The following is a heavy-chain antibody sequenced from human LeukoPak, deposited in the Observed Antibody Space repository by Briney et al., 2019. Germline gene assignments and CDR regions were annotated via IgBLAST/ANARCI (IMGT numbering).Heavy chain of an antibody. J-gene: IGHJ6*02. D-gene: IGHD3-22*01. CDR3: ARLSDSGYRIHYYYYGMDV. Sequence: SGESLKISCKGSGYSFTSYWIGWVRQMLGKGLEWMGIIYPGDSDTRYSPSFQGQVTISADKSISTAYLQWSSLKASDTAMYYCARLSDSGYRIHYYYYGMDVWGQGTTVTVSS. CDR1: GYSFTSYW. CDR2: IYPGDSDT. V-gene: IGHV5-51*01.